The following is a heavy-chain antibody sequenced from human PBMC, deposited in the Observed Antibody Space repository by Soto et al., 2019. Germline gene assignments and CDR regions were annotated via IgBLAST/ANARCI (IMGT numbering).Heavy chain of an antibody. J-gene: IGHJ4*02. Sequence: WETLSLTCSVSGGSISNHYWSWIRQPPGKGLEWIGYIYYNGNTNYNPSLKSRVTMSVDTSRNQISLKLTTVTAADTAVYYCTRANWYYEYWGQGTLVTVSS. CDR2: IYYNGNT. V-gene: IGHV4-59*11. CDR1: GGSISNHY. CDR3: TRANWYYEY. D-gene: IGHD1-1*01.